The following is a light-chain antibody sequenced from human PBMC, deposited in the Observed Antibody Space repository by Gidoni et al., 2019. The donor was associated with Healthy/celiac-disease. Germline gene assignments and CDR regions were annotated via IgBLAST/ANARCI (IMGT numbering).Light chain of an antibody. CDR3: QQYGRALT. Sequence: EIVLTQSPGTLSLSPGERATLPCRASQSVSSSYLAWYQQKPGQAPRLLIYGASSRATGIPDRFSGSGSGTDFTLTISRLEPEDFAVYYCQQYGRALTFGGGTKVEIK. V-gene: IGKV3-20*01. CDR1: QSVSSSY. CDR2: GAS. J-gene: IGKJ4*01.